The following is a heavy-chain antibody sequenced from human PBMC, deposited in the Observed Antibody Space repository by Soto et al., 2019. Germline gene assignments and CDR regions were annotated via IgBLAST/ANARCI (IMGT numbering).Heavy chain of an antibody. CDR3: ARHATYYDILSGYYFDY. CDR1: GYNFNTYW. CDR2: INPGDSET. V-gene: IGHV5-51*01. D-gene: IGHD3-9*01. Sequence: GESLKISCQGSGYNFNTYWIAWVRQMPGKGLEWMAIINPGDSETKYSPSFRGQVTISADKSINTAFLQWGSLKASDTAMYYCARHATYYDILSGYYFDYWGQGTQVTVSS. J-gene: IGHJ4*02.